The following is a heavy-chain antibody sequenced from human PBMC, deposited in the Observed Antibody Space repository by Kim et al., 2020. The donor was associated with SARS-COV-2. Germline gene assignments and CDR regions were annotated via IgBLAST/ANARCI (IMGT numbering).Heavy chain of an antibody. CDR3: ASCYDFWSGYYYYYYYGMDV. Sequence: SETLSLTCTVSGGSISSSSYYWGWIRQPPGKGLEWIGSIYYSGSTYYNPSLKSRVTISVDTSKNQFSLKLSSVTAADTAVYYCASCYDFWSGYYYYYYYGMDVWGQGTTVTVSS. D-gene: IGHD3-3*01. CDR2: IYYSGST. J-gene: IGHJ6*02. V-gene: IGHV4-39*01. CDR1: GGSISSSSYY.